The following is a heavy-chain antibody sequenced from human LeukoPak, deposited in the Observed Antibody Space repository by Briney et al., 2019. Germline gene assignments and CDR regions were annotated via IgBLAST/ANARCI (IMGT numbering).Heavy chain of an antibody. CDR3: ATPPTVTTFDS. D-gene: IGHD4-11*01. CDR2: ISGGGGST. CDR1: GFTFSSYG. V-gene: IGHV3-23*01. Sequence: GGSLRLSCAASGFTFSSYGMSWVRQAPGKGLEWVSAISGGGGSTYYADSVKGRFTISRDNSKNTLYLQMNSLRADDTAVYYCATPPTVTTFDSWGQGTLVTVSS. J-gene: IGHJ4*02.